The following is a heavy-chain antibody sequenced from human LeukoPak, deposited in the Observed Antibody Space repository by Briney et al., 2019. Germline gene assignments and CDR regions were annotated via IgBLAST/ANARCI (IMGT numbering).Heavy chain of an antibody. V-gene: IGHV3-66*01. Sequence: GGYLSFYCAASGFTVSSNYMSWVRQAPGQGLEWVSVIYCGGRTYYADSVKGRFTISRDNSKNTLYLQMNSLRAEDTAVYYCARARYYYGSGSYYQRYYYYGMDVWGQGTTVTVS. D-gene: IGHD3-10*01. CDR3: ARARYYYGSGSYYQRYYYYGMDV. J-gene: IGHJ6*02. CDR1: GFTVSSNY. CDR2: IYCGGRT.